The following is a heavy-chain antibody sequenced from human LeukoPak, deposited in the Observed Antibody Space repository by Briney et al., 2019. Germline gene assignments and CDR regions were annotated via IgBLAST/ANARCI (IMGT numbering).Heavy chain of an antibody. D-gene: IGHD5-18*01. CDR3: ARVPSGYTLGYGYYYYYMDV. CDR2: ISTSSSTI. V-gene: IGHV3-11*04. CDR1: GFTFSDYT. J-gene: IGHJ6*03. Sequence: GGSLRLSCAVSGFTFSDYTMTWVRQAPGKGLEWVSYISTSSSTIYYADSVKGRFTISRDNTRNALYLQMNSLRAEDTAVYYCARVPSGYTLGYGYYYYYMDVWGKGTTVTVSS.